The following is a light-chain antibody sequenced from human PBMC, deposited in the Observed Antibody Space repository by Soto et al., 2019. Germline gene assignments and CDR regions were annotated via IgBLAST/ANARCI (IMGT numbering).Light chain of an antibody. CDR3: QQYGSSPKT. CDR2: GAS. CDR1: QRVSSNY. Sequence: EIVLTQSPGTLSLSPGERATLSCRASQRVSSNYLAWYQQKPGQAPRLHMFGASSRATGIPDRFSGSGSGTDFTLTISRLEPEDFALYYCQQYGSSPKTFGQGTKVDIK. J-gene: IGKJ1*01. V-gene: IGKV3-20*01.